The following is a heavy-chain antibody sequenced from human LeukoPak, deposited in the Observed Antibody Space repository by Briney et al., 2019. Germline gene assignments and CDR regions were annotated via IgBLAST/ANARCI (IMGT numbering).Heavy chain of an antibody. V-gene: IGHV1-69*05. CDR3: ARVSESSSGYKY. CDR2: IIPIFGTA. J-gene: IGHJ4*02. CDR1: GGTLSSYA. Sequence: SVKVSCKASGGTLSSYAISWVRQAPGQGLEWMGRIIPIFGTANYAQKFQGRVTITTDESTSTAYMELSSLRSEDTAVYYCARVSESSSGYKYWGQGTLVTVSS. D-gene: IGHD3-22*01.